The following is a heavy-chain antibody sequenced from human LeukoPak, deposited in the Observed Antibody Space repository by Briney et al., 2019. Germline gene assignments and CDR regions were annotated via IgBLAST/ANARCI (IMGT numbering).Heavy chain of an antibody. CDR3: ARAPANKYDSRLPEDY. D-gene: IGHD3-22*01. CDR2: INPSDGTT. V-gene: IGHV1-46*01. CDR1: GYTFTGYY. Sequence: PAVKVSCKASGYTFTGYYIHCVRQAPGQGLEWMGIINPSDGTTSYAQKFQGRVTMTRETSTSTVYMELSSLRSEDTAVYYCARAPANKYDSRLPEDYWGQGTLVTV. J-gene: IGHJ4*02.